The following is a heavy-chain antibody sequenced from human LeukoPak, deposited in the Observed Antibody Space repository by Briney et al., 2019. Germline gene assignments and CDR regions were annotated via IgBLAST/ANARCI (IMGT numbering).Heavy chain of an antibody. CDR3: ARGGGSGFPRGSDAFDI. CDR2: IYTGGST. CDR1: GGSISSYY. V-gene: IGHV4-4*07. D-gene: IGHD6-19*01. J-gene: IGHJ3*02. Sequence: SETLSLTYTVSGGSISSYYWSWIRQPAGKGLEWIGRIYTGGSTNYNPSLKSRVTMSVDTSKNQFSLKLSSVTAADTAVYYCARGGGSGFPRGSDAFDIWGQGTMVTVSS.